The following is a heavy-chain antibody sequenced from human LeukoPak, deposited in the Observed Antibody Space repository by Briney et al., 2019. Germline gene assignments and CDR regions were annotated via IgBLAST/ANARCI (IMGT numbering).Heavy chain of an antibody. CDR3: ARMDYGDYSF. D-gene: IGHD4-17*01. J-gene: IGHJ4*02. V-gene: IGHV4-39*01. Sequence: PSETLSHTCTVSGGSMSSSSYYRGWIRQPPGKGLEWIGSIYYSGSTYYNPALKSRVTISVDTSKNQFSLKLSSVTASDSAVYYCARMDYGDYSFWGQGTLVTVSS. CDR1: GGSMSSSSYY. CDR2: IYYSGST.